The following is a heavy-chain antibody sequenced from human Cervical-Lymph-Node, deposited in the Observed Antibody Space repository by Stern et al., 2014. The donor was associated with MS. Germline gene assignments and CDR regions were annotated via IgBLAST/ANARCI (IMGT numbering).Heavy chain of an antibody. CDR2: IFYKGRT. J-gene: IGHJ4*02. CDR3: ARGRGISRVSDS. CDR1: GGSISTYY. V-gene: IGHV4-59*01. D-gene: IGHD2/OR15-2a*01. Sequence: QLQESGPGLVKPSETLSLTCTVSGGSISTYYWSWIRQSPEKGLEWIGYIFYKGRTNYNPSLKSRVTISVDTSINQFSLNVSSVTAADTAVYYCARGRGISRVSDSWGQGTLVTVSS.